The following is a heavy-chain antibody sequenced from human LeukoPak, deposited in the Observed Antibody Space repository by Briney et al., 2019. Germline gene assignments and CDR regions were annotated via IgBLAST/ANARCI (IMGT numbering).Heavy chain of an antibody. CDR1: GFTFSSYA. J-gene: IGHJ4*02. CDR2: ISGSGGST. CDR3: ANTEWVADNFDY. V-gene: IGHV3-23*01. D-gene: IGHD2-15*01. Sequence: GGSLRLSCAASGFTFSSYAMSWVRQAPGKGLEWVSAISGSGGSTYYADSVKGRFTISRDNSKNTLYLQMNSLRAEDTAVYYCANTEWVADNFDYWGQGTLVTVSS.